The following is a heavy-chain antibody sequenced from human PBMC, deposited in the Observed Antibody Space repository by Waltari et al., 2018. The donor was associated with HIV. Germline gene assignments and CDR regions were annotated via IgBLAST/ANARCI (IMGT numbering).Heavy chain of an antibody. D-gene: IGHD6-6*01. CDR2: ISSSSTTI. CDR1: GFTCSSYA. Sequence: EVQLVESGGGLVQPGGSLRLSCAASGFTCSSYAMTWVRQAPGKGLEWVSYISSSSTTINYADSVKGRFTISRDNAKNLLYLQMSSLRAEDTAVYFCARERFGSSYFGYWGQGTLVTVSS. CDR3: ARERFGSSYFGY. J-gene: IGHJ4*02. V-gene: IGHV3-48*04.